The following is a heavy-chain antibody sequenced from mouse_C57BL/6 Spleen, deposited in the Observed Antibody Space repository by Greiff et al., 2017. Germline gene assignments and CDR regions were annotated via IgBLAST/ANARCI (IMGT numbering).Heavy chain of an antibody. CDR1: GYAFSSYW. Sequence: VQLVESGAELVKPGASVKISCKASGYAFSSYWLNWVKQRPGKGLEWIGQLYPGDGDTNYNGKFKGKATLTADKSSSTAYMQLSSLTSEDSAVYFCARDDYDSPFAYWGQGTLVTVSA. CDR2: LYPGDGDT. D-gene: IGHD2-4*01. J-gene: IGHJ3*01. V-gene: IGHV1-80*01. CDR3: ARDDYDSPFAY.